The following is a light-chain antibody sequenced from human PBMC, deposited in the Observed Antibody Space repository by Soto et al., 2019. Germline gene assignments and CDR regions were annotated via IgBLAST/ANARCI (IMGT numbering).Light chain of an antibody. CDR2: DAS. V-gene: IGKV1-5*01. CDR1: QSISSW. Sequence: DIQITPSPSTLSASVGDRVTITFRASQSISSWLAWYQQKPGKAPKLLIYDASSLESGVPSRFSGSGSGTEFTLTISSLQPDDFATYYCQQYNSYSRTFGQGTKVDIK. J-gene: IGKJ1*01. CDR3: QQYNSYSRT.